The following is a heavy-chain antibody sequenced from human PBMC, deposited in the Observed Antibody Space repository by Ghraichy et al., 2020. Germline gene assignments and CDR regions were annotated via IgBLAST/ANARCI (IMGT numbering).Heavy chain of an antibody. CDR1: GFTFSDYC. CDR3: ARGRGYCSSNSCSNTWFDP. V-gene: IGHV3-11*05. CDR2: SSSSSSYT. D-gene: IGHD2-2*01. J-gene: IGHJ5*02. Sequence: GGSLRLSCAASGFTFSDYCMSWIRQAPGKGLEWVSYSSSSSSYTNYADSVKGRFTISRDNAKSSLYLQMNSLRAEDTAVYYCARGRGYCSSNSCSNTWFDPCGQGTLGTLSS.